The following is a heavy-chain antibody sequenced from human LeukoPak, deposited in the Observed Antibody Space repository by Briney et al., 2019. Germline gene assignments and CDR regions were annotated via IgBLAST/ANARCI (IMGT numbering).Heavy chain of an antibody. CDR1: GFTFSSYG. CDR2: IWYDGSNK. Sequence: GGSLRLSCAASGFTFSSYGMHWVRQAPGKGLEWVAVIWYDGSNKYYADSVKGRFTISRDNSKNTLYLQMNSLRAEDTAVYYCAKGLGLGIVNGLLDYWGQGTLVTVSS. V-gene: IGHV3-33*06. J-gene: IGHJ4*02. D-gene: IGHD1-26*01. CDR3: AKGLGLGIVNGLLDY.